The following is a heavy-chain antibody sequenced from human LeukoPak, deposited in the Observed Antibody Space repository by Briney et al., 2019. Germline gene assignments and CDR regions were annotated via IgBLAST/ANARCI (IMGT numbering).Heavy chain of an antibody. CDR2: INPNSGGT. J-gene: IGHJ4*02. CDR3: ATLAVWGSHPLGDDYFDY. V-gene: IGHV1-2*02. D-gene: IGHD3-16*02. CDR1: GYTFTGYY. Sequence: ASVKVSCKASGYTFTGYYMHWVRQAPGQGREWMGWINPNSGGTNYAQRFQGRVTMTSDTYISTAYMELSRLRSDDTAVYYCATLAVWGSHPLGDDYFDYWGQGTLVTVSS.